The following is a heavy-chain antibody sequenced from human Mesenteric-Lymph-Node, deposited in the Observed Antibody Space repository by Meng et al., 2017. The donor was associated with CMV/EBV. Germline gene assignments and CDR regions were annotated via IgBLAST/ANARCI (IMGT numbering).Heavy chain of an antibody. J-gene: IGHJ4*02. CDR1: GINVSGNY. V-gene: IGHV3-66*01. D-gene: IGHD3/OR15-3a*01. CDR3: ASHWTASGY. CDR2: HYTGDTT. Sequence: GGSLRLSCAVSGINVSGNYMSWVRQAPGKGLEWVSVHYTGDTTQYADSVKGRFTISRDNAKNSLYLQMNSLRAEDTAVYYCASHWTASGYWGQGMVVTVSS.